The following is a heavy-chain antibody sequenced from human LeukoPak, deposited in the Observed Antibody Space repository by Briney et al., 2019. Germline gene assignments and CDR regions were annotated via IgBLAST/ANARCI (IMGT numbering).Heavy chain of an antibody. V-gene: IGHV3-11*04. J-gene: IGHJ4*02. CDR3: ARELADDFWSGYYLNYFDY. Sequence: KPGGSLRLSCAASGFTLSDYYMSWIRQAPGKGLEWVSYISSSGSTIYYADSVKGRFTISRDNAKNSLYPQMNSLRAEDTAVYYCARELADDFWSGYYLNYFDYWGQGTLVTVSS. CDR2: ISSSGSTI. CDR1: GFTLSDYY. D-gene: IGHD3-3*01.